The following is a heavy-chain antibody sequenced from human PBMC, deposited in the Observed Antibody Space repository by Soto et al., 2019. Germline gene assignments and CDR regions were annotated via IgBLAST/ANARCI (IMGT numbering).Heavy chain of an antibody. CDR1: GFSFSDYF. Sequence: GASVKVSCKASGFSFSDYFMHWVRQAPGQGLEWMGIINPSGDSRNYAQKFQGRVTITRDTSTSTVYMDLSSLRYEDTAVYYCARRDRSGYSYWLDTWGQGTLVTVSS. V-gene: IGHV1-46*01. J-gene: IGHJ5*02. CDR2: INPSGDSR. D-gene: IGHD3-22*01. CDR3: ARRDRSGYSYWLDT.